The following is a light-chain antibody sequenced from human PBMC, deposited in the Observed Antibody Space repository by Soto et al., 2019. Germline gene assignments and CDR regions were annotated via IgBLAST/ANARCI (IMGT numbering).Light chain of an antibody. Sequence: DIVLTQSRGTLSVYPRERAARSCRASQSVSSSYLAWYQQKPGQAPRLLIYGASTRATGIPARFSGSGSGTEFTLTISSLQSEDFAVYYCHQYNNWLPFGGGTKFDIK. J-gene: IGKJ4*01. CDR3: HQYNNWLP. V-gene: IGKV3-15*01. CDR2: GAS. CDR1: QSVSSSY.